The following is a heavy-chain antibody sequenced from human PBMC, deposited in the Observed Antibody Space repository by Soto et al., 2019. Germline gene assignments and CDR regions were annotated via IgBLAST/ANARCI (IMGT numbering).Heavy chain of an antibody. CDR1: GFTFSSYG. CDR2: IKSKTDGGTT. D-gene: IGHD6-13*01. Sequence: PGGSLRLSCTASGFTFSSYGMHWVRQAPGRGLEWVGRIKSKTDGGTTDYAAPVKGRFTISRDDSKNTLYLQMNSLKTEDTAVYYCTWPGAIAAAGRVNYFDYWGQGTLVTVSS. J-gene: IGHJ4*02. CDR3: TWPGAIAAAGRVNYFDY. V-gene: IGHV3-15*01.